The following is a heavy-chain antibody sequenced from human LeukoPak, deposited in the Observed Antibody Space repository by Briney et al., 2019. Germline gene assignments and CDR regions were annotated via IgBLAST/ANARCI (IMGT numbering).Heavy chain of an antibody. CDR3: ARDSIPYSSSWFWNY. V-gene: IGHV3-21*01. J-gene: IGHJ4*02. D-gene: IGHD6-13*01. CDR2: ISSSSSYI. CDR1: GFTFSSYS. Sequence: GGSLRLSCAASGFTFSSYSMNWVRQAPGKGLECVSSISSSSSYIYYADSVKGRFTISRDNAKNSLYLQMNSLRAEDTAVYYCARDSIPYSSSWFWNYWGQGTLVTVSS.